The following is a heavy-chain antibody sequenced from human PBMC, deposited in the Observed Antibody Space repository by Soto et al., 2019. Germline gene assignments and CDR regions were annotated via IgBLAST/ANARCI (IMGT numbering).Heavy chain of an antibody. D-gene: IGHD2-2*01. CDR1: GFTFSSYA. V-gene: IGHV3-23*01. CDR2: ISGSGGST. Sequence: VQLLESGGGLVQPGGSLRLSCAASGFTFSSYALRWVHQAPGKGLECVSAISGSGGSTYYADSVKGRFTISRDNPKNTLDLQMNRLRAEDTAVYYCAKERDIVVVPAATLSYWGQGTLVTVSS. CDR3: AKERDIVVVPAATLSY. J-gene: IGHJ4*02.